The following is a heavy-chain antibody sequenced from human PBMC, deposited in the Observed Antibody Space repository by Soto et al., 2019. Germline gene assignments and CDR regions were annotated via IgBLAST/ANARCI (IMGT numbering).Heavy chain of an antibody. CDR3: AKGIGYCSSTSCYAAYYYYGMDV. D-gene: IGHD2-2*01. J-gene: IGHJ6*02. CDR1: GFTFSSYG. Sequence: QVQLVESGGGVVQPGRSLRLSCAASGFTFSSYGMHWVRQAPGKGLEWVAVISYDRSNKYYADSVKGRFTISRDNSKNTLYLQMNSLRAEDTAVYYCAKGIGYCSSTSCYAAYYYYGMDVWGQGTTVTVSS. CDR2: ISYDRSNK. V-gene: IGHV3-30*18.